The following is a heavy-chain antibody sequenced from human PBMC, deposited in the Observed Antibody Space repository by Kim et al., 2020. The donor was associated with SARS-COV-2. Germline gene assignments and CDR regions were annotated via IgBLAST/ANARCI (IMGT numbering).Heavy chain of an antibody. CDR3: ARAEYSSYLFDY. CDR2: IYYSGST. V-gene: IGHV4-59*13. CDR1: GGSISSYY. Sequence: SETLSLTCTVSGGSISSYYWSWIRQPPGKGLEWIGYIYYSGSTNYNPSLKSRVTISVDTSKNQFSLKLSSVTAADTAVYYCARAEYSSYLFDYWGQGTVVTVSS. J-gene: IGHJ4*02. D-gene: IGHD6-6*01.